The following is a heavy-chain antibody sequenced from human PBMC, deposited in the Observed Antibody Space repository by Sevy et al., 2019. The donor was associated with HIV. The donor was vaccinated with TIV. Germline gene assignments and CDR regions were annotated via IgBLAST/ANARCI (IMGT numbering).Heavy chain of an antibody. CDR3: TRWKAAQSIFDY. D-gene: IGHD6-13*01. Sequence: GIPRLSCTASGFTFGDYCMSWVRQAPGKGLEWVAFLKSDVYGGTVDHAASVRGRFVISRDDSKTIAYLQMNDLKTEDTGVYYCTRWKAAQSIFDYWGQGALVTVSS. CDR1: GFTFGDYC. V-gene: IGHV3-49*04. CDR2: LKSDVYGGTV. J-gene: IGHJ4*02.